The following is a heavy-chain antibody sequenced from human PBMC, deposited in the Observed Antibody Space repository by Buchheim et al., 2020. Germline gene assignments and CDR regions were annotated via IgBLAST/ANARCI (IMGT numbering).Heavy chain of an antibody. D-gene: IGHD3-3*01. CDR1: GGSISSGSYY. CDR3: ARDTPDYDFWSGYYGYYYYGMDV. V-gene: IGHV4-61*02. Sequence: QVQLQESGPGLVKPSQTLSLTCTVSGGSISSGSYYWSWIRQPAVKGLEWIGRIYTSGSTNYNPSLKSRVTISVDTSKNQFSLKLSSVTAADTAVYYCARDTPDYDFWSGYYGYYYYGMDVWGQGTT. J-gene: IGHJ6*02. CDR2: IYTSGST.